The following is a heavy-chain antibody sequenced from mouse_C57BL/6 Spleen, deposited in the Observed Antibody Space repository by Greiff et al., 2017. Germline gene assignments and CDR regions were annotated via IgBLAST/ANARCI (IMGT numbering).Heavy chain of an antibody. CDR1: GYTFTSYW. V-gene: IGHV1-50*01. J-gene: IGHJ4*01. D-gene: IGHD2-1*01. CDR3: ARRGNYYHYYAMDY. Sequence: VQLQQPGAELVKPGASVKLSCKASGYTFTSYWMQWVKQRPGQGLEWIGEIDPSDSYTNYNQKFKGKATLTVDTSSSTAYMQLSSLTSEDSAVYYCARRGNYYHYYAMDYWGQGTSVTVSS. CDR2: IDPSDSYT.